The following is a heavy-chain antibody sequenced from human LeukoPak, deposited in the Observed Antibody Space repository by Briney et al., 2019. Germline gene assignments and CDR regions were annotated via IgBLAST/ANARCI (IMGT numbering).Heavy chain of an antibody. CDR2: ISYDGSNK. J-gene: IGHJ4*02. V-gene: IGHV3-30*04. D-gene: IGHD6-19*01. Sequence: GGSLRLSCAASGFTFSSYAMHWVRQAPGKGLGWVAVISYDGSNKYYADSVKGRFTISRDNSKNALYLQMNSLRAEDTAVYYCARLGYSRGWYYFDYWGQGTLVTVSS. CDR3: ARLGYSRGWYYFDY. CDR1: GFTFSSYA.